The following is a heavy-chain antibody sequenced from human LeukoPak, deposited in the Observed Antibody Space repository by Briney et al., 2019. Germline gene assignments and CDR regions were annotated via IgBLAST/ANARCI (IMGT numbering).Heavy chain of an antibody. J-gene: IGHJ4*02. CDR1: GGSISSYY. D-gene: IGHD5-24*01. CDR3: ARESLSSYNYGYGSFDY. Sequence: LETLSLTCTVSGGSISSYYWSWIRQPPGKGLEWIGYIYHSGTTNYNPSLKSRVTISVDTSKNQFSLRLSSVTAADTAVYYCARESLSSYNYGYGSFDYWGQGTLVTVSS. CDR2: IYHSGTT. V-gene: IGHV4-59*01.